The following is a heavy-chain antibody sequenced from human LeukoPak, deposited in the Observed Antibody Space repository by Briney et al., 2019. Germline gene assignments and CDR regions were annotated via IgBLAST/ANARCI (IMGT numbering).Heavy chain of an antibody. J-gene: IGHJ2*01. Sequence: GGSLRLSCAASGFTFSSYWMSWVRQAPGKGLEWVANIKQDGSEKYYVDSVKGRFTISRDNAKNSLYLQMNSLRAEDTAVYYCARDLSGSLVDWYFDLWGRGTLVTVSS. D-gene: IGHD1-26*01. V-gene: IGHV3-7*01. CDR1: GFTFSSYW. CDR3: ARDLSGSLVDWYFDL. CDR2: IKQDGSEK.